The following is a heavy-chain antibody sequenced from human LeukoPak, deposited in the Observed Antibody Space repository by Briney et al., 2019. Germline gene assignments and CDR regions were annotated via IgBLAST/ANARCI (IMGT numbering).Heavy chain of an antibody. CDR1: GYTFTGYY. CDR3: ARSLSPGDHVANWFDP. CDR2: INPNSGGT. D-gene: IGHD4-17*01. V-gene: IGHV1-2*02. J-gene: IGHJ5*02. Sequence: GASVKVSCKASGYTFTGYYMHWVRQAPGQGLEWMGWINPNSGGTNYAQKFQGRVTMTRDTSISTAYMELSRLRSDDTAVYYCARSLSPGDHVANWFDPWGQGTLVTVSS.